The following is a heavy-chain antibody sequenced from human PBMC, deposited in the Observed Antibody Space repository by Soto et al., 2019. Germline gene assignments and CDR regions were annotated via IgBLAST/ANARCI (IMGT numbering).Heavy chain of an antibody. V-gene: IGHV1-3*01. Sequence: QVQLVQSGSEVKNPGASEKFYCNASGYTVTNYAMHWVRQAPGQRLEWMGWINAGNANTKYSQRFQGIVTINRDTSASTAYMELSSLRSEDTAVYYCARVSGISVAEVWGQGTLVNVSS. CDR2: INAGNANT. CDR3: ARVSGISVAEV. D-gene: IGHD6-19*01. J-gene: IGHJ4*02. CDR1: GYTVTNYA.